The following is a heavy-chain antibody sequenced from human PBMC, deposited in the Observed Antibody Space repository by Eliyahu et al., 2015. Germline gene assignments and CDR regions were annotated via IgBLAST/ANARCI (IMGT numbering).Heavy chain of an antibody. D-gene: IGHD2-21*01. Sequence: QVQLVESGGGVVQPGRSLRLSCAAXGFTFSSYGMHWVRQAPGKGLEWVAVIWYDGSNKYYADSVKGRFTISRDNSKNTLYLQMNSLRAEDTAVYYCARGGSLRFSDIDYWGQGTLVTVSS. J-gene: IGHJ4*02. V-gene: IGHV3-33*01. CDR2: IWYDGSNK. CDR1: GFTFSSYG. CDR3: ARGGSLRFSDIDY.